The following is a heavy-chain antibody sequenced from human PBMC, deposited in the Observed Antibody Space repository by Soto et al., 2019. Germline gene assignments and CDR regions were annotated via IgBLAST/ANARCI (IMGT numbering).Heavy chain of an antibody. CDR2: IHSDGST. Sequence: GGSLRLSCSVAGFTVSDSMSWVRQAPGKGLECVSFIHSDGSTHYTDSVRGRFTISRDNSKNTLYLQMDRLRVDDTAVYFCARDASGPFGYWGQGTLVTVSS. CDR3: ARDASGPFGY. V-gene: IGHV3-53*01. D-gene: IGHD6-19*01. J-gene: IGHJ4*02. CDR1: GFTVSDS.